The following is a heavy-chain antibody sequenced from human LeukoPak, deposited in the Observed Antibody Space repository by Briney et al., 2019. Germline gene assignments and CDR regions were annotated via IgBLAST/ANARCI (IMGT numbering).Heavy chain of an antibody. Sequence: SETLSLTCAVYGGSFSGYYWSWIRQPPGKGLEWIGEINHSGSTNYNPSLKSRVTISVDTSKNQFPLKLSSVTAADTAVYYCARHLLGATNWFDPWGQGTLVTVSS. V-gene: IGHV4-34*01. CDR3: ARHLLGATNWFDP. J-gene: IGHJ5*02. D-gene: IGHD1-26*01. CDR1: GGSFSGYY. CDR2: INHSGST.